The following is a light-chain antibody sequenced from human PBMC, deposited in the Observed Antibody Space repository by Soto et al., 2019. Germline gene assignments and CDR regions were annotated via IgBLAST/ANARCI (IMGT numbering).Light chain of an antibody. CDR2: EGS. CDR1: SSDVGSYNL. CDR3: CSYAGSNYV. Sequence: QSALTQPASVSGSPGQSITISCTGTSSDVGSYNLVSWYQQHPGKAPKLIIYEGSKRPSGVSNRFSGSKSGNTASLTISGLQAEDEADYYCCSYAGSNYVFGTGTKLTVL. J-gene: IGLJ1*01. V-gene: IGLV2-23*01.